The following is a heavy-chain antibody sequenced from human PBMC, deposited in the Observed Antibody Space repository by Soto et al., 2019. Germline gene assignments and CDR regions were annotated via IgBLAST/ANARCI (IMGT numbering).Heavy chain of an antibody. D-gene: IGHD3-3*01. CDR2: ISGSGSSI. CDR1: GFTFSNYA. V-gene: IGHV3-23*01. CDR3: AKGRYITVFGVVPNWFDP. J-gene: IGHJ5*02. Sequence: GGSLRLSCAASGFTFSNYALSWFRQAPGKGLEWVSGISGSGSSIYYADSVKGRFTISRDNSKNTLYLQMSSLRAEDTAVYYCAKGRYITVFGVVPNWFDPWGQGTLVTVSS.